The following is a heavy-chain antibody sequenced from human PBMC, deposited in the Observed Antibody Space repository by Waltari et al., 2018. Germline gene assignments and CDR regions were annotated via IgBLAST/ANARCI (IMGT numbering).Heavy chain of an antibody. V-gene: IGHV3-23*01. CDR2: ISDSGVIT. J-gene: IGHJ4*02. CDR3: ARHLYSIDYLELGN. Sequence: EVHLLESGGGLAQPGGSLRLSCAASGFNFISYAMGWVRQAPGKGRGWVSGISDSGVITKYADSVKGRFTVSRDNSKNTVFLQLNSLRAEDTAIYYCARHLYSIDYLELGNWGQGTQVTVSS. D-gene: IGHD3-22*01. CDR1: GFNFISYA.